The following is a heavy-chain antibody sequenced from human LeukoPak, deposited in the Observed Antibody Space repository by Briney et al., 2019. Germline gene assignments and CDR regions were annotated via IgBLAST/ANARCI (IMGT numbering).Heavy chain of an antibody. D-gene: IGHD3-10*01. CDR1: GFTFSSYA. J-gene: IGHJ4*02. CDR2: IYYSGST. CDR3: ARGGVYFES. Sequence: GSLRLSCAASGFTFSSYAMNWVRQPPGKGLEWIGNIYYSGSTNYNPSLKSRVTMSEDTSKNQFSLKLSSVTAADTAVYYCARGGVYFESWGQGSLVTVSS. V-gene: IGHV4-59*08.